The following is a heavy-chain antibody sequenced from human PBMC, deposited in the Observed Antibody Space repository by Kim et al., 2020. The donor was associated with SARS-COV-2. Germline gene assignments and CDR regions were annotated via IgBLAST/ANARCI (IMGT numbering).Heavy chain of an antibody. V-gene: IGHV3-48*04. CDR2: ISSGSSNI. CDR3: AREPGGSTYFDY. Sequence: GGSLRLSCAASGFIFSNYGMNWVRQAPGKGLEWVSYISSGSSNIYYADSVKGRFTISRDNAKSSLFLQMDSLRVEDTAVYFCAREPGGSTYFDYWGQGTLVTVSS. J-gene: IGHJ4*02. D-gene: IGHD3-16*01. CDR1: GFIFSNYG.